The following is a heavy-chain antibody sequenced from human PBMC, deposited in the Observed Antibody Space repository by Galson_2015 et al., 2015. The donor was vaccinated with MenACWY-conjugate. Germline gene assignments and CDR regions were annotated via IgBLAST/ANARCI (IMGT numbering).Heavy chain of an antibody. CDR3: ARESRGYSYSYARDAFDV. V-gene: IGHV3-33*01. CDR2: IWYDGSNK. D-gene: IGHD5-18*01. J-gene: IGHJ3*01. Sequence: SLRLSCAASGFIFSSCGMHWVRQAPGKGLEWVAVIWYDGSNKYYADSVKGRFTISRDKSKNTLYLQMNSLRAEDTAVYYCARESRGYSYSYARDAFDVWGQGTMVTVSS. CDR1: GFIFSSCG.